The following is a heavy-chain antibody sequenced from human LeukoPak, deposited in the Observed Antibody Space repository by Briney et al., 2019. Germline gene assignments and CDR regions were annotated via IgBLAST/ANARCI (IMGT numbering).Heavy chain of an antibody. D-gene: IGHD5-18*01. CDR2: IYYSGST. CDR3: ARGYIYGPPFDY. V-gene: IGHV4-31*03. CDR1: GGSISSGGYY. Sequence: QPSQTLSLTCTVSGGSISSGGYYWSWIRQHPGKGLEWIGYIYYSGSTNYNPSLKSRVTMSVDRSKTQFSLRLTSVTAADTAVYYCARGYIYGPPFDYWGQGTLVTVSS. J-gene: IGHJ4*02.